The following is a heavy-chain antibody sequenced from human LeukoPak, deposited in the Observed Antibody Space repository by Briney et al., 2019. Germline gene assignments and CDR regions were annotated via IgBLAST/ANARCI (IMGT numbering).Heavy chain of an antibody. CDR3: ARSSYGSDLHIDDY. CDR2: INPYSGDT. D-gene: IGHD2-21*01. CDR1: GYTFTGYY. J-gene: IGHJ4*02. Sequence: GASVKVSCKASGYTFTGYYMHWVRQAPGQGLEWMGWINPYSGDTNYAQKFQGRVTMTRDTSISTAFMELSRLRSDDTAVYYCARSSYGSDLHIDDYWGQGTLVTVSS. V-gene: IGHV1-2*02.